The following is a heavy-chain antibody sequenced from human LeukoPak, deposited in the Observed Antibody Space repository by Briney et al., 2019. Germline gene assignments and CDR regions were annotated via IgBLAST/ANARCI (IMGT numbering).Heavy chain of an antibody. D-gene: IGHD2-15*01. V-gene: IGHV1-2*02. CDR2: INPNSGGT. J-gene: IGHJ4*02. CDR1: GYTFTGYY. Sequence: ASVKVSCKASGYTFTGYYMHWVRQAPGQGLEWMGWINPNSGGTNYAQKFQGRVTMTRDTSISTAYMELSRLRSDYTAVYYCAVEGIVVVVAASTTAPFDYWGQGTLVTVSS. CDR3: AVEGIVVVVAASTTAPFDY.